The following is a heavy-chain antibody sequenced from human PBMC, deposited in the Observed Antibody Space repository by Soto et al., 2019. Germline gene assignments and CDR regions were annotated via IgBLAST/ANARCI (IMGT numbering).Heavy chain of an antibody. J-gene: IGHJ5*02. V-gene: IGHV4-39*01. CDR2: IYYSGST. D-gene: IGHD2-21*02. CDR1: GGSISSSSYY. CDR3: ARHAHNSMVVTPGP. Sequence: QLQLQESGPGLVKPSETLSLTCTVSGGSISSSSYYWGWIRQPPGKGLEWIGSIYYSGSTYYNPSLKSRLTISEATSKNQFSLKLSSVTAADTAVYYGARHAHNSMVVTPGPWGQGTLVTVSS.